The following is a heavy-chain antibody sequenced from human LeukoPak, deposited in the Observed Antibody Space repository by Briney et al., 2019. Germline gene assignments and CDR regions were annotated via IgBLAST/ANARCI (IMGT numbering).Heavy chain of an antibody. CDR2: IDPDGSTT. Sequence: GGSLRLPCAASGFTLSSYWMHWVRQAPGEGLVWVSRIDPDGSTTNYADSVKGRFTTSRDNAKNTLYLQMNSLRAEDTALYYCTRVQAGRAGLMDVWGRGTTVTVSS. D-gene: IGHD6-13*01. CDR3: TRVQAGRAGLMDV. V-gene: IGHV3-74*01. CDR1: GFTLSSYW. J-gene: IGHJ6*02.